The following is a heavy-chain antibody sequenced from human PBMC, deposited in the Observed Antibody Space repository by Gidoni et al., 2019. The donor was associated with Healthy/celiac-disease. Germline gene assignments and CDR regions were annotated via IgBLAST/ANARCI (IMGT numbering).Heavy chain of an antibody. J-gene: IGHJ3*02. CDR1: GGSISSYY. CDR3: ARGDGWGGNSYVAFDI. D-gene: IGHD2-21*02. V-gene: IGHV4-59*01. Sequence: QVQLQESGPGLVKPSETLSLTCPVPGGSISSYYWSWIRHPPGKGLEWIGYIYYSGSTNYNPSLKSRVTISVDTSKNQFSLKLSSVTAADTAVYYCARGDGWGGNSYVAFDIWGQGTMVTVFS. CDR2: IYYSGST.